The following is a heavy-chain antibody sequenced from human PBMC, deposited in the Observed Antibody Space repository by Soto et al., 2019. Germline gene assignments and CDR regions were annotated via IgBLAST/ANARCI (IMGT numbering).Heavy chain of an antibody. CDR1: GFTFSSYA. CDR3: AKVDTAHYYYGMDV. CDR2: ISGSGGST. D-gene: IGHD5-18*01. J-gene: IGHJ6*02. Sequence: QAVGSLRLSCAASGFTFSSYAMSWVRQAPGKGLEWVSAISGSGGSTYYADSVKGRFTISRDNSKNTLYLQMNSLRAEDTAVYYCAKVDTAHYYYGMDVWGQGTTVTVSS. V-gene: IGHV3-23*01.